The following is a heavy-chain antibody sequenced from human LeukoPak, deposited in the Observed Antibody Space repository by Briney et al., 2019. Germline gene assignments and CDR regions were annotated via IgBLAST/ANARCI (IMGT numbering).Heavy chain of an antibody. D-gene: IGHD3-22*01. CDR3: ARRPSPFDSSGYYHLVD. Sequence: GGSLRLSCAASGFSFISYAMYWVRQAPGKGLEWVALISYEGSNKYYADSVKGRFTISRDNSKNTLYLQMNSLRAEDTAVYYCARRPSPFDSSGYYHLVDWGQGTLVTVSS. V-gene: IGHV3-30*04. CDR2: ISYEGSNK. J-gene: IGHJ4*02. CDR1: GFSFISYA.